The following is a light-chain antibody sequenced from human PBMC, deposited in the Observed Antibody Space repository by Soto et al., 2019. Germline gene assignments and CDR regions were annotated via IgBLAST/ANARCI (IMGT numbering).Light chain of an antibody. CDR1: SSNNGSNV. V-gene: IGLV1-44*01. Sequence: QTVVTQPPSASGTPGQRVTISCSGSSSNNGSNVVCWYQQLPGTAPKLLIYSSNQRPSGVPDRFSGSKSGTSASLAISGLQSEDEADYYCATWDDSLKNWVFGGGTKLTVL. CDR2: SSN. CDR3: ATWDDSLKNWV. J-gene: IGLJ3*02.